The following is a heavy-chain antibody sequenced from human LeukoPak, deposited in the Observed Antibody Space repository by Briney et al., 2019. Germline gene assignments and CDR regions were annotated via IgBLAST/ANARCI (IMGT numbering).Heavy chain of an antibody. CDR3: AKGGSSSIDH. J-gene: IGHJ4*02. Sequence: GGSLRLSCVASGFTFSTYAMHWVRQAPGKGLEWVATISYDGSNKYYADSVKGRFTISRDSSKNTLYLQINSLRTEDTAMFYCAKGGSSSIDHWGQGTLVTVSS. V-gene: IGHV3-30*18. D-gene: IGHD6-6*01. CDR2: ISYDGSNK. CDR1: GFTFSTYA.